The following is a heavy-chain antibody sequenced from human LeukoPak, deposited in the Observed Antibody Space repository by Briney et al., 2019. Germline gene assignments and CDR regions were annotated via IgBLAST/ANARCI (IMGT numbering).Heavy chain of an antibody. D-gene: IGHD3-22*01. CDR3: ARQEATYYYDSSGYYLGAFDI. CDR2: IYTSGST. V-gene: IGHV4-4*07. Sequence: SETLSLTCTVSGGSISSYYWSWIRQPAGKGLEWIGRIYTSGSTNYNPSLKSRVTMSVDTSKNQFSLKLSSVTAADTAVYYCARQEATYYYDSSGYYLGAFDIWGQGTMVTVSS. J-gene: IGHJ3*02. CDR1: GGSISSYY.